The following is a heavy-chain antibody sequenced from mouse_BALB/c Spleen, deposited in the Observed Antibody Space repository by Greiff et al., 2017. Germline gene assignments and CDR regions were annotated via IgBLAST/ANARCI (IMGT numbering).Heavy chain of an antibody. Sequence: DVKLVESGGGLVKPGGSLKLSCAASGFTFSSYAMSWVRQTPEKRLEWVASISSGGSTYYPDSVKGRFTISRDNARNILYLQMSSLRSEDTAMYYCARGGYYGVFDYWGQGTTLTVSS. V-gene: IGHV5-6-5*01. CDR2: ISSGGST. CDR1: GFTFSSYA. D-gene: IGHD1-2*01. J-gene: IGHJ2*01. CDR3: ARGGYYGVFDY.